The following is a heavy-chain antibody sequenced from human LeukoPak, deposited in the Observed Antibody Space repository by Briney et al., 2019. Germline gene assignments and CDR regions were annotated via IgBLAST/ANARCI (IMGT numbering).Heavy chain of an antibody. Sequence: GGSLRLSCAASGFTVSSNYMSWARQAPGKGLEWVSVIYSGGSTYYADSVKGRFTISRDNSKNTLYLQMNSLRAEDTAVYYCARMNDYYFDYWGQGTLVTVSS. CDR3: ARMNDYYFDY. CDR1: GFTVSSNY. D-gene: IGHD1-1*01. J-gene: IGHJ4*02. V-gene: IGHV3-53*01. CDR2: IYSGGST.